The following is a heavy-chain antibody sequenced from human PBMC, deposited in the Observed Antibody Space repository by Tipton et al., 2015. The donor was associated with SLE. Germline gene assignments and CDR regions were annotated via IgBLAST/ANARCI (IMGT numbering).Heavy chain of an antibody. Sequence: TLSLTCTVSGGSISSSSYYWSWIRQPPGKGLEWIGYIHHSGSANYNPSLKSRVTISVDTSKTQFSLKLSSVTAADTAVYFCASDEGGVGDFDYWGQGTLVTVSS. CDR2: IHHSGSA. J-gene: IGHJ4*02. CDR1: GGSISSSSYY. D-gene: IGHD1-26*01. V-gene: IGHV4-61*01. CDR3: ASDEGGVGDFDY.